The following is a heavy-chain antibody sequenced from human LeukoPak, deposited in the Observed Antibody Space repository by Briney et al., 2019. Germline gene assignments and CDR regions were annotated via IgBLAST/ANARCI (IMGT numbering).Heavy chain of an antibody. Sequence: GGSLRLSCAVSGFPFSTFWMSWVHQAPGKGLERVANINQDGSEKYYVDSVRGRFAISRDNAKNSLYLQMNSLRPEDTAMYYCTGETYYFDHWGQGALVTVSS. CDR2: INQDGSEK. CDR1: GFPFSTFW. V-gene: IGHV3-7*04. CDR3: TGETYYFDH. J-gene: IGHJ4*02.